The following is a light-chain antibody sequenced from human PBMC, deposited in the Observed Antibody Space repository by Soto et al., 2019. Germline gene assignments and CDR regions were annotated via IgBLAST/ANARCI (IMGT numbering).Light chain of an antibody. CDR1: QSISTY. J-gene: IGKJ1*01. V-gene: IGKV1-5*01. CDR3: QQYNSYSRT. Sequence: DIQLTQSPSSLSASVGDRITITCRASQSISTYLNWYQQKPGEAPTLLVYDSSTLQSGVPSRFSGSGFGAEFTLTVSSLQPEDVATYYCQQYNSYSRTFGQGTKVDIK. CDR2: DSS.